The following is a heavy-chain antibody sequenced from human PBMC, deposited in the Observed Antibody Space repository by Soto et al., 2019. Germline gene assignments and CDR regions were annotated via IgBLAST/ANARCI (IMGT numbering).Heavy chain of an antibody. CDR1: GGTFSSYA. CDR2: IIPIFGTA. CDR3: ARDLNHPNWFDP. V-gene: IGHV1-69*01. J-gene: IGHJ5*02. Sequence: QVQLVQSGAEVKKPGSSVKVSCKASGGTFSSYAISWVRQAPGQGLEWMGGIIPIFGTANYAQKFQGRVMISADESTITAYMELSSLRSEDTAVYYCARDLNHPNWFDPWGQGTLVTVSS.